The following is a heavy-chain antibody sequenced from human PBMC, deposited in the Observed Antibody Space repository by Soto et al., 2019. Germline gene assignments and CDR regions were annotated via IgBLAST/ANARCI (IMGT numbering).Heavy chain of an antibody. CDR1: GYTFTSYG. D-gene: IGHD3-10*01. J-gene: IGHJ5*02. V-gene: IGHV1-18*01. CDR2: ISVYNGNT. Sequence: QVQLVQSGAEVKKPGASVKVSCKASGYTFTSYGISWVRQAPGQGLEWMGWISVYNGNTNYAQKLQGRVTMTTDTSTSTAYMELRSLRSDDTAVYYCARVTSMVRGVIDNWFDPWGHGTLVTVSS. CDR3: ARVTSMVRGVIDNWFDP.